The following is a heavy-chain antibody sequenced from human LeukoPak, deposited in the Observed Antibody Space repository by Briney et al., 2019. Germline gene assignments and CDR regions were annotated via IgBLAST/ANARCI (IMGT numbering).Heavy chain of an antibody. CDR1: GFTFDDYA. V-gene: IGHV3-20*04. D-gene: IGHD5-18*01. CDR3: ARGSVQLWLRDTYYYMDV. CDR2: INWNGRIT. J-gene: IGHJ6*03. Sequence: GGSLRLSGAASGFTFDDYARAWVRHVPGRGLEWVSGINWNGRITEYADSVKDRFTIYRQNTKNSLYLYMNNVGGEDTALYFCARGSVQLWLRDTYYYMDVWGKGTTVTVSS.